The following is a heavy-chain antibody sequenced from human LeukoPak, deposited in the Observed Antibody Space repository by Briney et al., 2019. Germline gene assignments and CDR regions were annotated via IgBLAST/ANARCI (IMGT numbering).Heavy chain of an antibody. CDR1: GFTFSSYG. D-gene: IGHD5-12*01. J-gene: IGHJ6*01. CDR3: AKDMLDIVATFGMDV. V-gene: IGHV3-33*03. CDR2: IWYDGSNK. Sequence: GGSLRLSCAASGFTFSSYGMHWVRQAPGKGLEWVAVIWYDGSNKYYADSVKGRFTISRDNSKNSLYLQMNSLRTEDTALYYCAKDMLDIVATFGMDVWGQGTTVTVSP.